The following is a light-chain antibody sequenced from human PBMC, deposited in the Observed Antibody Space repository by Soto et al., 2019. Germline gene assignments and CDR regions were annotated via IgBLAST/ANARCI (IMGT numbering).Light chain of an antibody. CDR3: AAWDDSVSGPV. CDR1: SSNIGSHS. Sequence: QSVLTQPPSASETPGQRVTISCSGSSSNIGSHSVYWYQQFPGTAPKLLIYRNDQRPSGVPERFSGSKSGTSASLAISGIRSDDEADYYCAAWDDSVSGPVFGGGTKLTVL. CDR2: RND. V-gene: IGLV1-47*01. J-gene: IGLJ3*02.